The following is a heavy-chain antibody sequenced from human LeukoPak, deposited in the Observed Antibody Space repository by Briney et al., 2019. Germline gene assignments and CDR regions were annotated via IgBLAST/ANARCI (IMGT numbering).Heavy chain of an antibody. Sequence: GGSLRLSCAASGFTFSSYGMHWVRQAPGKGLEWVAFIRNDGSNKYYADSMKGRFTISRDNSKNTLYLQMNSLRAEDTAVYYCAKDLTGSSWTFDYWGQATLVTVSS. CDR3: AKDLTGSSWTFDY. CDR1: GFTFSSYG. J-gene: IGHJ4*02. D-gene: IGHD6-13*01. V-gene: IGHV3-30*02. CDR2: IRNDGSNK.